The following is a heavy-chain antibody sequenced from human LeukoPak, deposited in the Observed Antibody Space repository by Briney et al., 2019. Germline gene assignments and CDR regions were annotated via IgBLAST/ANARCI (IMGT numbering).Heavy chain of an antibody. D-gene: IGHD6-19*01. CDR3: AREDTVAVTISLDY. J-gene: IGHJ4*02. CDR2: INPNSGGT. Sequence: ASVKVSCKASGYTFTGYYMHWVRQAPGQGLEWMGWINPNSGGTNYAQKFQGRVTMTRDTSISTAYMELSRLRSDDTAVYYCAREDTVAVTISLDYWGQGTLVTVSS. CDR1: GYTFTGYY. V-gene: IGHV1-2*02.